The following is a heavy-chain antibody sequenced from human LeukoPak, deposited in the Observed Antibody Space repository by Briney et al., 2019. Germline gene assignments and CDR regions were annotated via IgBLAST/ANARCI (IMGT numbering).Heavy chain of an antibody. V-gene: IGHV3-23*01. Sequence: GGSLRLSCAASGFTLSSYAMSWVRQAPGKGLEWVSATSSSDAGTYYADSVKGRFTISRDNSKNTLYLQMNSLRAEDTAVYYCARGLHDDGYNVWGQGTLVTVSS. CDR1: GFTLSSYA. CDR3: ARGLHDDGYNV. CDR2: TSSSDAGT. J-gene: IGHJ4*02. D-gene: IGHD5-24*01.